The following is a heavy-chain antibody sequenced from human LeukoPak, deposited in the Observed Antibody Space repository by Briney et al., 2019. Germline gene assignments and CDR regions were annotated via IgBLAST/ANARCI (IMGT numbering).Heavy chain of an antibody. V-gene: IGHV3-30-3*01. D-gene: IGHD3-10*01. CDR3: AREGYYGSGSPPSLYFDY. CDR1: GFTFRNYV. J-gene: IGHJ4*02. CDR2: TSADLNVK. Sequence: GGSLRLSCAVSGFTFRNYVIHWVRQAPGKGLEWVAVTSADLNVKLYADSVKGRFTISRDNSRSTLYLQMNSLRPEDTAIYYCAREGYYGSGSPPSLYFDYWGQGTLVTVSS.